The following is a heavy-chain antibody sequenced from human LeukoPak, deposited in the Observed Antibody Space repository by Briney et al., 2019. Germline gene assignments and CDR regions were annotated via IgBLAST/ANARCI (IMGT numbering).Heavy chain of an antibody. J-gene: IGHJ4*02. CDR2: IYSGGST. CDR1: GFTVSSNY. Sequence: PGGSLRLSCAASGFTVSSNYMSWVRQAPGKGLEWVSVIYSGGSTYYADSVKGRFTISRHNSKNTLYLQMNTLRAEDTAVYYCAKEVTRGGYQFFDHWGQGTLVTVSS. D-gene: IGHD5-24*01. V-gene: IGHV3-53*01. CDR3: AKEVTRGGYQFFDH.